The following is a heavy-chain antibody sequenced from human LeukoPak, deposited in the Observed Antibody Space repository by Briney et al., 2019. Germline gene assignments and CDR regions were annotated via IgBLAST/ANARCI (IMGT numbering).Heavy chain of an antibody. J-gene: IGHJ4*02. V-gene: IGHV3-30*04. CDR2: ISYNGRDK. CDR3: ARDGSPVADYYFDY. D-gene: IGHD6-19*01. CDR1: GFSFSSQA. Sequence: GGSLRLSCAASGFSFSSQAMHWVRQAPGKGLEWVAVISYNGRDKYQADSVKGRLSISRDNSRNTLYLEINSLRPEDTAVYYCARDGSPVADYYFDYWGQGTLVTVSS.